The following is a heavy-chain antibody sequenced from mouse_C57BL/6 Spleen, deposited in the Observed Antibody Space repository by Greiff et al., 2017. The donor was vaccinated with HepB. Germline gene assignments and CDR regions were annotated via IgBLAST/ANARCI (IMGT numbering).Heavy chain of an antibody. V-gene: IGHV1-69*01. Sequence: QVQLQQPGAELVMPGASVKLSCKASGYTFTSYWMHWVKQRPGQGLEWIGEIDPSDSYTNYNQKFKGKSTLTVDKSSSTAYMQLSSLTSEDSAVYCCARWEVRLGFAYWGQGTLVTVSA. D-gene: IGHD4-1*01. J-gene: IGHJ3*01. CDR3: ARWEVRLGFAY. CDR2: IDPSDSYT. CDR1: GYTFTSYW.